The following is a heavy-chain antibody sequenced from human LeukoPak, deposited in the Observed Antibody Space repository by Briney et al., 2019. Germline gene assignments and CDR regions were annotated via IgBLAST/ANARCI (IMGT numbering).Heavy chain of an antibody. Sequence: ASETLSLTCTVSGGSISSSSYYWGWIRQPPGKGLEWIGSIYYSGSTYYNPSLKSRVTISVDTSKNQFSLKLSSVTAADTAVYYCARVRNSGYSSGSPWDAFDIWGQGTMVSVSS. CDR2: IYYSGST. D-gene: IGHD6-19*01. J-gene: IGHJ3*02. CDR1: GGSISSSSYY. V-gene: IGHV4-39*07. CDR3: ARVRNSGYSSGSPWDAFDI.